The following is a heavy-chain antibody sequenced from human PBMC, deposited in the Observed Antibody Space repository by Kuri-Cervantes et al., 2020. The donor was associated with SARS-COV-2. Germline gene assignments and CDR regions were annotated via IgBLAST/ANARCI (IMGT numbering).Heavy chain of an antibody. Sequence: ESLKISCTVSGGSISSSSYYWGWIRQPPGKGLEWIGSIYYSGSTYYNPYLKSRVTISVDTSKTQFSLRLSSLTAADTAVYYCARDPTGLQYYFDYWGQGTLVTVSS. CDR2: IYYSGST. CDR3: ARDPTGLQYYFDY. D-gene: IGHD4-11*01. V-gene: IGHV4-39*07. J-gene: IGHJ4*02. CDR1: GGSISSSSYY.